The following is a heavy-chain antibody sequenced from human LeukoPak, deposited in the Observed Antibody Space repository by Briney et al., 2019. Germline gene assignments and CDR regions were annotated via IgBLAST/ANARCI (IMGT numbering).Heavy chain of an antibody. J-gene: IGHJ3*01. CDR2: ISYDGSNK. CDR1: GSTFSLYA. V-gene: IGHV3-30-3*01. Sequence: GGSLRLSCAASGSTFSLYAINWVRQAPGKGLEWVAYISYDGSNKYYADSVKGRFTISRDNSKNTMHLEMNSLRGDDTALYYCARDRLDYGDPDAYDVWGQGTLVTVSS. CDR3: ARDRLDYGDPDAYDV. D-gene: IGHD4-17*01.